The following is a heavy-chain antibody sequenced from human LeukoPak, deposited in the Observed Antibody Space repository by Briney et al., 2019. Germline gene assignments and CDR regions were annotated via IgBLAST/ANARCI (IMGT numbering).Heavy chain of an antibody. Sequence: ASVKVSCKASGYTFTGYYMHWVRQAPGQELEWMGWINPNSGGTNYAQKFQGWVTMTRDTSISTAYMELSRLRSDDTAVYYCARSYYGSGSHKPYYFDYWGQGTLVTVSS. J-gene: IGHJ4*02. CDR1: GYTFTGYY. D-gene: IGHD3-10*01. V-gene: IGHV1-2*04. CDR3: ARSYYGSGSHKPYYFDY. CDR2: INPNSGGT.